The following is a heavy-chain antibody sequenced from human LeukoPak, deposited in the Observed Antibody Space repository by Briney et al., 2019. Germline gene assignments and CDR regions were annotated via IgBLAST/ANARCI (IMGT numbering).Heavy chain of an antibody. CDR1: GFTFSTYA. CDR3: AKDRLRYCTGDNCYSPVDY. D-gene: IGHD2-15*01. Sequence: GWSLRLSCAAAGFTFSTYAMSLGLHAPVKLLYWRSAISPNGGSTFYADSVKGRFTVSRDSSKDTLYLQMNSLRAEDTAVYYCAKDRLRYCTGDNCYSPVDYWGQGILVTVSS. V-gene: IGHV3-23*01. J-gene: IGHJ4*01. CDR2: ISPNGGST.